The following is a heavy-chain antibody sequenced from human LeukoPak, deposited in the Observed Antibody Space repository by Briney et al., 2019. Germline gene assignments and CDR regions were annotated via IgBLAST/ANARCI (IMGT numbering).Heavy chain of an antibody. V-gene: IGHV3-30*03. CDR1: GFTFSSHG. Sequence: GRSLRLSCIASGFTFSSHGMHWVRQAPGKGLXXXXIISYDGSNKYFADSVKGRFTISRDSSKNTLYLQMNSLRAEDTAVYYCARDRSSSWALDYWGQGTLVTVSS. D-gene: IGHD6-13*01. CDR3: ARDRSSSWALDY. J-gene: IGHJ4*02. CDR2: ISYDGSNK.